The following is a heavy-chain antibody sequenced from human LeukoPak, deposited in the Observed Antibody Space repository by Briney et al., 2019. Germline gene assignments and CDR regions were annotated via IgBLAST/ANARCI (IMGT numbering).Heavy chain of an antibody. V-gene: IGHV1-69*04. Sequence: SVKVSCKASGGTFSSYAISWVRQAPGQGLEWMGRIIPILGIANYAQKFQGRVTITADKSTSTAYMELSSLRPEDTAVYYCARDLGRGYYYYYMDVWGKGTTVTVSS. CDR2: IIPILGIA. J-gene: IGHJ6*03. CDR1: GGTFSSYA. CDR3: ARDLGRGYYYYYMDV. D-gene: IGHD2-15*01.